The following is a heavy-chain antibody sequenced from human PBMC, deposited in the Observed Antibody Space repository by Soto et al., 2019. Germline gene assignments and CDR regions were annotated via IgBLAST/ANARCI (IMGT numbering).Heavy chain of an antibody. D-gene: IGHD6-19*01. CDR2: IIPTLGTP. Sequence: QVQLVQSGAEVKKPGSSVKVSCKASGGIFSNFAFTWMRQAPGQGLEWMGGIIPTLGTPHYAQKFLGRVTITADESTRKVYMEMSSLTVEDTAVYYCARVGLGAYDYWGQGTLVIVSS. CDR1: GGIFSNFA. J-gene: IGHJ4*02. V-gene: IGHV1-69*01. CDR3: ARVGLGAYDY.